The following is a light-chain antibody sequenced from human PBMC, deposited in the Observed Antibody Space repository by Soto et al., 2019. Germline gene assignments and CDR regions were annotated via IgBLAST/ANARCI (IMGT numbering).Light chain of an antibody. Sequence: EIVLTQSPGTRSLSPGERATLSCRASQSVSSSYLAWYQQKPGQAPRLLIYGASSRATGIPDRFSGSGSGTDFTLTISRLEPEDFAVYYCQQYETFGQGTKVDIK. V-gene: IGKV3-20*01. J-gene: IGKJ1*01. CDR1: QSVSSSY. CDR3: QQYET. CDR2: GAS.